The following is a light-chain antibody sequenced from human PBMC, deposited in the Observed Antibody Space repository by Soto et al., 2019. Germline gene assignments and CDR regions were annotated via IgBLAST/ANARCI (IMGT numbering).Light chain of an antibody. CDR1: QSVSSN. V-gene: IGKV3-20*01. J-gene: IGKJ4*01. Sequence: LSVSQKERATLSCRASQSVSSNLAWYQQKPGQAPRLLIYGASSRATGIPDRFSGSGSGTDFTLTISRLEPEDFAVYYCQQYGSSPLTFGGGTKVDI. CDR2: GAS. CDR3: QQYGSSPLT.